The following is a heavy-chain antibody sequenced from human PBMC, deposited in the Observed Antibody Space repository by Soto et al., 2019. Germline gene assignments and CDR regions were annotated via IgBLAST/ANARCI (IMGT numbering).Heavy chain of an antibody. J-gene: IGHJ5*02. V-gene: IGHV3-11*06. D-gene: IGHD3-10*01. Sequence: PGGSLRLSCAASGFTFNDHYMSCIRQAPGKGLEWVSYIRGRTNDRKYAGSVTGRFIISRDNTNHSVYLLMTNLTAEDRAVYYCAQRQRTMVAPSLQDSFDTWGQRT. CDR2: IRGRTNDR. CDR3: AQRQRTMVAPSLQDSFDT. CDR1: GFTFNDHY.